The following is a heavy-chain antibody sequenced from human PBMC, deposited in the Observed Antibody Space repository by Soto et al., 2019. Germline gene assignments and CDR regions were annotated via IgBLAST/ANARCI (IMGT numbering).Heavy chain of an antibody. CDR2: ISWNSGSI. CDR1: GFTFDDYA. CDR3: AKDGATSGYFDY. D-gene: IGHD3-3*01. J-gene: IGHJ4*02. Sequence: EVQLVESGGGLVQPGRSLRLSCAASGFTFDDYAMHWVRQAPGKGLEWVSGISWNSGSIGYADSVKGRFTISRDNAKNSLYLQMNSLRAEDTALYYCAKDGATSGYFDYLGQGTLVTVSS. V-gene: IGHV3-9*01.